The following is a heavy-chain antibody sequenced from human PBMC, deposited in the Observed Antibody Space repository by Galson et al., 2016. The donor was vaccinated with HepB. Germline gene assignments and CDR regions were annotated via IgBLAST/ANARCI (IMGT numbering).Heavy chain of an antibody. CDR2: IYYTGTT. Sequence: SETLSLTCTGSGDSINTGTYYWAWIRQPPGKGLEWIATIYYTGTTYYNPSLKSRLTISVDTSYNQFSLHLNSVTAADTAVYYCARDLTGPAFDIGSQGTMVTVSS. J-gene: IGHJ3*02. CDR1: GDSINTGTYY. CDR3: ARDLTGPAFDI. V-gene: IGHV4-39*02.